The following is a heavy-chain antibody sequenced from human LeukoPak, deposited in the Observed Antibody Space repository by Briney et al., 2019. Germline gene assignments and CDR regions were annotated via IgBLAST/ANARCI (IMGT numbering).Heavy chain of an antibody. Sequence: GGPLRLSCAASGFTFTTYSMNWVRQAPGKGLEWVSYISPSSSTIYYADSVKGRFTISRDNAKNSLYLQMNSLRADGTAVYYCARGGDFYWGQGTLVTVSS. D-gene: IGHD3-3*01. V-gene: IGHV3-48*01. CDR2: ISPSSSTI. CDR1: GFTFTTYS. CDR3: ARGGDFY. J-gene: IGHJ4*02.